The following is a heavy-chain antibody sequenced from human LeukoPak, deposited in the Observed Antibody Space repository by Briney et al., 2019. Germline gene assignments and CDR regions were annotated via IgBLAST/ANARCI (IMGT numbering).Heavy chain of an antibody. D-gene: IGHD3-10*01. Sequence: PGGSLRLSCAASGFTFSTYAMTWVRQAPGKGPEWVSVISGSGSSIHYADSAKGRFTVSRDNSKNTLCLQMNTLRAEDTAVYYCAKDEDYHDSGSYYDALDIWGQGTMVTVSS. V-gene: IGHV3-23*01. CDR3: AKDEDYHDSGSYYDALDI. CDR2: ISGSGSSI. J-gene: IGHJ3*02. CDR1: GFTFSTYA.